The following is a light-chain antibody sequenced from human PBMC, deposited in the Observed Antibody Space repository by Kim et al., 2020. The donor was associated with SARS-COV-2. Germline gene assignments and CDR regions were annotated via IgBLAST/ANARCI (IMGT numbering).Light chain of an antibody. Sequence: QLVLTQSPSVSASLGASVKLTCSLSRAHTTYAIAWIQQQPERGPRYLMKIDYDGSHSKGDGIPDRFSGSSFGAERYLTISNLQADDEADYYCQAWGTGKGVFGGGTKLTVL. CDR3: QAWGTGKGV. J-gene: IGLJ3*02. CDR1: RAHTTYA. CDR2: IDYDGSH. V-gene: IGLV4-69*02.